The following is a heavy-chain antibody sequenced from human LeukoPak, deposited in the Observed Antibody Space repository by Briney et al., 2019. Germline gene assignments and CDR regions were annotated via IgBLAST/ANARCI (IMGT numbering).Heavy chain of an antibody. V-gene: IGHV3-30-3*01. CDR2: ISYDGSNK. CDR1: GFTLSSYA. D-gene: IGHD3-22*01. Sequence: GSSLTLSCAASGFTLSSYAMHWVRQAPGKGLEWVAVISYDGSNKYYADSVKGRFTISRDNSKNTLYLQMNSLRAEDTAVYYCADGPGSYYSSGYFDYWGQGTLVTVSS. CDR3: ADGPGSYYSSGYFDY. J-gene: IGHJ4*02.